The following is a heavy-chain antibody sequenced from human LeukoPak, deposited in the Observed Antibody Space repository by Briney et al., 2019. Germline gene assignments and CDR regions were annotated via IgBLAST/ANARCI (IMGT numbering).Heavy chain of an antibody. V-gene: IGHV3-23*01. CDR3: AKGIYSSGWSYFDY. J-gene: IGHJ4*01. D-gene: IGHD6-19*01. CDR2: LSGSGITT. CDR1: GFTFSNCA. Sequence: GGSLRLSCAASGFTFSNCALRWVRPAPGRGLEWVSTLSGSGITTYYADSVKGRFTISRDNSKNALYLQMNSLRADDTAVYYCAKGIYSSGWSYFDYWGHGTLVTVSS.